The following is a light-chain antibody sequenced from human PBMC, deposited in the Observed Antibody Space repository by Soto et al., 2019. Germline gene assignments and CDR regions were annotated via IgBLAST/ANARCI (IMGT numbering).Light chain of an antibody. V-gene: IGKV3-20*01. J-gene: IGKJ2*01. Sequence: EIVLTQSPGTLSLSPGERATLSCRASQTVSSNYLAWYQQKPGQAPRLLIYAASTRATGIPDRFSGSGSGTDFTLSISRLEPEDFAVYYCQQWGGSPPRYTFGQGTKLEIK. CDR3: QQWGGSPPRYT. CDR2: AAS. CDR1: QTVSSNY.